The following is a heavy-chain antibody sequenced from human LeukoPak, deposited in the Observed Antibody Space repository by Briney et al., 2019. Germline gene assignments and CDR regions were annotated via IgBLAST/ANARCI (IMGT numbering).Heavy chain of an antibody. J-gene: IGHJ4*02. D-gene: IGHD5-12*01. CDR2: ISSSGSTI. CDR1: GFTFSSYG. Sequence: GGSLRLSCAASGFTFSSYGMSWVRQAPGKGLEWVSYISSSGSTIYYADSVKGRFTISRDNAKNSLYLQMNSLRAEDTAVYYCARVVYSGYDVGYWGQGTLVTVSS. V-gene: IGHV3-48*04. CDR3: ARVVYSGYDVGY.